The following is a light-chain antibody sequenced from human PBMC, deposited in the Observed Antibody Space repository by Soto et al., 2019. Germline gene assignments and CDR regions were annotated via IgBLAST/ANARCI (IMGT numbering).Light chain of an antibody. J-gene: IGKJ1*01. V-gene: IGKV1-5*01. CDR3: RQYNSYSWA. CDR2: DAS. CDR1: QNINIW. Sequence: DIQMTQCHSPLTASVGDRVTTTCRASQNINIWLAWYQQKPGKAPKLLIFDASSLESGVPSRFSGSGSGTEFTLTISSLQPDDFATYYCRQYNSYSWAFGQGTKVDI.